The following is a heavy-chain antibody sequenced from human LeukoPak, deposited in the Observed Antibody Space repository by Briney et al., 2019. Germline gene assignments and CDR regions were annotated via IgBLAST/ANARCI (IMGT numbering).Heavy chain of an antibody. CDR1: GFTFSSYE. V-gene: IGHV3-48*03. Sequence: GGSLRLSCAASGFTFSSYEMNWVRQAPGKGLEWVSYISSSGSTIYYADSVKGRFTISRDNAKNSLYLQMNSLRAEDTALYYCARDTDSRGNFDYWGQGTLVTVSS. CDR3: ARDTDSRGNFDY. D-gene: IGHD3-22*01. J-gene: IGHJ4*02. CDR2: ISSSGSTI.